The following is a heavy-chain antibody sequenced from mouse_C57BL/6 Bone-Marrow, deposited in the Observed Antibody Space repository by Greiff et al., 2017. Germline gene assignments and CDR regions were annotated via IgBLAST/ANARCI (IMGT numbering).Heavy chain of an antibody. CDR1: GYAFTNYL. CDR2: INPGSGGT. D-gene: IGHD4-1*01. V-gene: IGHV1-54*01. Sequence: VKLQQSGAELVRPGTSVKVSCKASGYAFTNYLIEWVKQRPGQGLEWIGVINPGSGGTNYNENFKGKATLTADESSSIAYMQLSSLTSEDSAVYFCARSKNWDSWFAYWGQGTLVTVSA. CDR3: ARSKNWDSWFAY. J-gene: IGHJ3*01.